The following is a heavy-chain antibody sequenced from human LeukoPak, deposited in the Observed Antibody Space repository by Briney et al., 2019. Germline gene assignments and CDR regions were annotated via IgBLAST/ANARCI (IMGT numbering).Heavy chain of an antibody. CDR2: VNPNNGGT. CDR3: ARDSYGGNWSLGY. CDR1: GFTFTGYY. J-gene: IGHJ4*02. Sequence: ASMKLSCKASGFTFTGYYIHWVRQAPGQGLELMGWVNPNNGGTNYAQMFQGRVTMTRDTSISTAYMELSRLTSDDTAVYYCARDSYGGNWSLGYWGQGTLVTVSS. D-gene: IGHD4-23*01. V-gene: IGHV1-2*02.